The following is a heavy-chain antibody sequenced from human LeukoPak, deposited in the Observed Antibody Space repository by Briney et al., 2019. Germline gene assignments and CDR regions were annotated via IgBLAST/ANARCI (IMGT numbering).Heavy chain of an antibody. D-gene: IGHD6-19*01. CDR2: INWNGDST. CDR1: GFRFDDYG. Sequence: RPGGSLRLSCAASGFRFDDYGMSWVRQVPGKGLEWVSGINWNGDSTGYIDSVKGRFTISRDNAKNSLYLQMNSLRAEDTAVYYCARTYIRSIAVAGTSDYWGQGTLVTVSS. CDR3: ARTYIRSIAVAGTSDY. V-gene: IGHV3-20*04. J-gene: IGHJ4*02.